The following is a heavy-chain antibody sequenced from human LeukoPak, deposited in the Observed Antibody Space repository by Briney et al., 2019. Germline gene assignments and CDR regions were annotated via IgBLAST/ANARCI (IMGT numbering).Heavy chain of an antibody. D-gene: IGHD6-13*01. CDR3: AKAPRIAAAGKDFDY. J-gene: IGHJ4*02. CDR2: ISGSGGST. CDR1: GFTFSSYS. Sequence: PGGSLRLSCAASGFTFSSYSMNWVRQAPGKGLDWVSAISGSGGSTYYADSVKGRFTISRDNSKNTLYLQMNSLRAEDTAVYYCAKAPRIAAAGKDFDYWGQGTLVTVS. V-gene: IGHV3-23*01.